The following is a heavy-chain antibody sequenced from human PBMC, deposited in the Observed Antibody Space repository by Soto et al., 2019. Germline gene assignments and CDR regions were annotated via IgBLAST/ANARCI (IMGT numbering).Heavy chain of an antibody. D-gene: IGHD3-22*01. V-gene: IGHV3-74*01. Sequence: GGSLRLSCAAAGFTFSSYWMHWVRQAPGKGLVWLSRINSDGSSASYADSVKGRFTISRDNAKNTLFLQMSSLRAEDTAVYYCARAEKYYYVSSGFDYWGQGTPVTVSS. CDR2: INSDGSSA. J-gene: IGHJ4*02. CDR1: GFTFSSYW. CDR3: ARAEKYYYVSSGFDY.